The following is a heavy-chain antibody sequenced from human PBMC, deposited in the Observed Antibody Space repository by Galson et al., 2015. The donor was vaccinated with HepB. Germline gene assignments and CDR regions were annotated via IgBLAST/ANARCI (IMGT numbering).Heavy chain of an antibody. CDR2: IWFDGSNQ. J-gene: IGHJ6*02. V-gene: IGHV3-33*06. CDR1: RFTFSSYG. CDR3: AKVSGYDYYYNYGMDV. D-gene: IGHD5-12*01. Sequence: SLRLSCAASRFTFSSYGMHWVRQAPGKGLEWAALIWFDGSNQYYSDSVKGRFTVSRDNSKNNLYLQMNSLRVEDTAVYYCAKVSGYDYYYNYGMDVWGQGTTVTVSS.